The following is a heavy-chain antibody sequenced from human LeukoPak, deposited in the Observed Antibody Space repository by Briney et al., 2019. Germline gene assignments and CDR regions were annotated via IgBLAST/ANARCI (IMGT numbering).Heavy chain of an antibody. J-gene: IGHJ6*03. CDR2: IYYSGST. CDR3: ARGFLASSWLRYYYYMDV. Sequence: ASETLSLTCTVSGGSISSSSYYWGWIRQPPGKGLEWIGSIYYSGSTYYNPSLKSRVTISVDTSKNQFSLKLSSVTAADTAVYYCARGFLASSWLRYYYYMDVWGKGTTVTISS. CDR1: GGSISSSSYY. V-gene: IGHV4-39*01. D-gene: IGHD6-13*01.